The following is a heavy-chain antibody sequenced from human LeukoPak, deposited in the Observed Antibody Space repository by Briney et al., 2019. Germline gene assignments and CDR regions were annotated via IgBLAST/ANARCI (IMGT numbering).Heavy chain of an antibody. CDR1: GFTFSSYS. V-gene: IGHV3-21*01. J-gene: IGHJ6*02. D-gene: IGHD3-22*01. Sequence: GGSLRLSCAASGFTFSSYSMNWVRKVPGKGLEWVSSISSSSSYIYYADSVKGRFTISRDNAKNSLYLQMNSLRAEDTAVYYCARYYYDSSGYSGMDVWGQGTTVTVSS. CDR2: ISSSSSYI. CDR3: ARYYYDSSGYSGMDV.